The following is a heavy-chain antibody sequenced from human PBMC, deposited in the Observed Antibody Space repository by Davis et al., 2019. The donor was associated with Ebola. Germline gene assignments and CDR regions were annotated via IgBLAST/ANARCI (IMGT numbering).Heavy chain of an antibody. CDR2: ISSGGST. CDR3: ANYGDSFDY. D-gene: IGHD4-17*01. J-gene: IGHJ4*02. CDR1: GFTVSSNY. V-gene: IGHV3-53*01. Sequence: GESLKISCAASGFTVSSNYMSWVRQAPGKGLEWVSVISSGGSTYYADPVKGRFTLSRDNAKNSLYLQMNSPRAEDTAVYYCANYGDSFDYWGQGTLVTVSS.